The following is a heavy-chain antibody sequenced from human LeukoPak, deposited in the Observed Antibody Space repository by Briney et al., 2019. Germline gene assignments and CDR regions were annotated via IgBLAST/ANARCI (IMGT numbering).Heavy chain of an antibody. CDR3: ASSSYFYDSSGYYQEYFHH. CDR2: IMPIFGTA. Sequence: ASVKVSCKASGGNFSSYVISWVRQAPGQGLEWMGGIMPIFGTANYAQKFQGRVTITADKSTSTAYMELSSLRSEDTAVYYCASSSYFYDSSGYYQEYFHHWGQGTLVTVSS. D-gene: IGHD3-22*01. J-gene: IGHJ1*01. V-gene: IGHV1-69*06. CDR1: GGNFSSYV.